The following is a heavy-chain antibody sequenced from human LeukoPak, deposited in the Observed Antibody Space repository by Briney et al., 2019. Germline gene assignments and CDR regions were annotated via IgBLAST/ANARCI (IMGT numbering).Heavy chain of an antibody. J-gene: IGHJ4*02. CDR3: ASSIRTTFDN. Sequence: PSETLSLTCAVYGGSFSGYYWSRIRQPPGKGLEWIGEINHSGSTNYNPSLKSRVTISVDTSKNQFSLKLSSVTAADTALFFCASSIRTTFDNWGQGTLVTVSS. V-gene: IGHV4-34*01. CDR1: GGSFSGYY. CDR2: INHSGST. D-gene: IGHD1-1*01.